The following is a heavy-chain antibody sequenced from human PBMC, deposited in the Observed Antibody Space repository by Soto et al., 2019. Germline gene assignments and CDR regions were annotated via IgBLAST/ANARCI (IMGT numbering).Heavy chain of an antibody. Sequence: QVHLVQSGAEVKEPGASVKVSCKASGYTFTSYYIHWVRQAPGQGLEWMGMINPSGGSTNYAQKFQGRVTMTRDTSTSTVYVELSSLRSEDTAVYYCVREGRYCTSASCKHDAFDIWGQGTMVTVSS. CDR2: INPSGGST. J-gene: IGHJ3*02. CDR1: GYTFTSYY. V-gene: IGHV1-46*01. D-gene: IGHD2-2*01. CDR3: VREGRYCTSASCKHDAFDI.